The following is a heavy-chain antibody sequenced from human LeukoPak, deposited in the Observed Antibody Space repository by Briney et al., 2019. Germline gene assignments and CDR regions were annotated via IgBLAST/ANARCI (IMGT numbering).Heavy chain of an antibody. D-gene: IGHD4-17*01. CDR1: GFTFSSYE. CDR2: ISSSGSTI. CDR3: ARVRNDYGDY. V-gene: IGHV3-48*03. J-gene: IGHJ4*02. Sequence: GGSLRLSCVASGFTFSSYEMNWVRQAPGKGREWVSYISSSGSTIYYADSVKGRFTISRDNAKNSLYLQMNSLRAEDTAVYYCARVRNDYGDYWGQGTLVTLSS.